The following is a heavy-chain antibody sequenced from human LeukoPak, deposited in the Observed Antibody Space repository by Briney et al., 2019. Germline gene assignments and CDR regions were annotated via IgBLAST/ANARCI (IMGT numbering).Heavy chain of an antibody. J-gene: IGHJ5*02. Sequence: SETLSLTCTVSGGSLSSSSYYWGWIRQPPGKGLEWIGSIYYSGSTYYNPSLKSRVTISVDTSKNQFSLKLSSVTAADTAVYYCARHVLELRFLEWLFNWFDPWGQGTLVTVSS. CDR3: ARHVLELRFLEWLFNWFDP. CDR2: IYYSGST. D-gene: IGHD3-3*01. V-gene: IGHV4-39*01. CDR1: GGSLSSSSYY.